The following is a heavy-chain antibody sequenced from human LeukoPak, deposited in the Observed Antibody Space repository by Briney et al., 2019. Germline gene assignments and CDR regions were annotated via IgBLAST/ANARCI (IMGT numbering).Heavy chain of an antibody. CDR3: AKGFGFDPPDAFDI. J-gene: IGHJ3*02. D-gene: IGHD3-10*01. CDR2: IKQDGSEK. Sequence: GGSLRLSCAASGFTFSSYWMSWVRQAPGKGLEWMANIKQDGSEKYYVDSVKGRFTISRDNAKNSLYLQMNSLRAEDTAVYYCAKGFGFDPPDAFDIWGQGTMVTVSS. CDR1: GFTFSSYW. V-gene: IGHV3-7*03.